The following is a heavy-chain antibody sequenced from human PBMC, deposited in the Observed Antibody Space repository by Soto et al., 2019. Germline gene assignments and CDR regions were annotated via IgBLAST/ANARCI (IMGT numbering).Heavy chain of an antibody. V-gene: IGHV1-69*13. CDR2: IIPIFGTA. J-gene: IGHJ6*02. CDR1: GGTFSSYA. CDR3: ARGTFDSSGSYEGHYTDV. Sequence: ASVKVSWKASGGTFSSYAISWVRQAPGQGLEWMGGIIPIFGTANYAQKFQGRVTITADESTSTAYMELSSLRSEDTAVYYCARGTFDSSGSYEGHYTDVWGHGTT. D-gene: IGHD3-22*01.